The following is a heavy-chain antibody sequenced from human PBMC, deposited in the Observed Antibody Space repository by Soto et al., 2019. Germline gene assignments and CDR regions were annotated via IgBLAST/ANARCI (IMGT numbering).Heavy chain of an antibody. CDR2: INPNSGGT. J-gene: IGHJ4*02. CDR1: GYTFTGYY. D-gene: IGHD1-26*01. Sequence: AASVKVSCKASGYTFTGYYMHWVRQAPGQGLEWMGWINPNSGGTNYAQKFQGRVTMTRDTSISTAYMELSRLRSDDTAVYYCATPTLAWSGRGGATSLGFDYWGQVPLVTVSS. CDR3: ATPTLAWSGRGGATSLGFDY. V-gene: IGHV1-2*02.